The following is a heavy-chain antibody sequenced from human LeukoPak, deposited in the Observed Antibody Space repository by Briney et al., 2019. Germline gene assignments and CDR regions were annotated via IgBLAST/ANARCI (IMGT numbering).Heavy chain of an antibody. D-gene: IGHD1-14*01. Sequence: PSETLSLTCAVYGGSFSGCYWSWIRQPPGKGLEWIGYIYYSGSTNYNPSLKSRVTISVDTSKNQFSLKLSSVTAADTAVYYCARHVTPGYYFDYWGQGTLVTVSS. J-gene: IGHJ4*02. V-gene: IGHV4-59*08. CDR2: IYYSGST. CDR1: GGSFSGCY. CDR3: ARHVTPGYYFDY.